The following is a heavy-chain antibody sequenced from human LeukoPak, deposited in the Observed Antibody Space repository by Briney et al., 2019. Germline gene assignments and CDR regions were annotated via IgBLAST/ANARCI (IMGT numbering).Heavy chain of an antibody. CDR1: GFTFSIYA. J-gene: IGHJ4*02. Sequence: GGSLRLSCAASGFTFSIYAMTWVRQAPGKGLGWVSSITGGGDTTYYADSVRGRFTISRDNSKNTLSLQTNSLRAEDTAVYYCAKQRSEVVVAATNYWGQGTLVTVSS. D-gene: IGHD2-15*01. V-gene: IGHV3-23*01. CDR3: AKQRSEVVVAATNY. CDR2: ITGGGDTT.